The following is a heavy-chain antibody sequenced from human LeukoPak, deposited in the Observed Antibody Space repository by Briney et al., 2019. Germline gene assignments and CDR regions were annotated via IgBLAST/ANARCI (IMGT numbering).Heavy chain of an antibody. CDR3: AKTTLVVLRFLEWLPHFDY. CDR1: GFTFNTYG. V-gene: IGHV3-23*01. J-gene: IGHJ4*02. Sequence: GGSLRPSCAASGFTFNTYGMNWFRQAPGRGLEWINSVGGTTFYADSVKGRFTISRDNSKNTLYLQMNSLRAEDTAVYYCAKTTLVVLRFLEWLPHFDYWGQGTLVTVSS. CDR2: NSVGGTT. D-gene: IGHD3-3*01.